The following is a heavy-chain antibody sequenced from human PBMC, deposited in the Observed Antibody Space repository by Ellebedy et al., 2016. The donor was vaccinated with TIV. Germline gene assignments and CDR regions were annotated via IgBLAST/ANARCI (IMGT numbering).Heavy chain of an antibody. CDR1: GFTFSSYA. J-gene: IGHJ4*02. CDR2: ISGSGGST. Sequence: GESLKISCAASGFTFSSYAMSWVRQAPGKVLEWVSAISGSGGSTYYADSVKGRFTISRDNSKNTLYLQMNSLRAEDTAVYYCAKDLHYDSSGYSGFGYWGQGTLVTVSS. D-gene: IGHD3-22*01. V-gene: IGHV3-23*01. CDR3: AKDLHYDSSGYSGFGY.